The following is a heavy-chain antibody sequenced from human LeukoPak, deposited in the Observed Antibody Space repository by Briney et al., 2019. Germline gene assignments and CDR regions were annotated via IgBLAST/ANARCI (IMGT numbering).Heavy chain of an antibody. D-gene: IGHD4-11*01. CDR2: IIPIFGTA. Sequence: SVKVSCKASGGTFSSYAISWVLQAPGQGLEWMGGIIPIFGTANYAQKFQGRVTITADESTSTAYMELSSLRSEDTAVYYCARVRSSKASSFDYWGQGTLVTVSS. CDR1: GGTFSSYA. J-gene: IGHJ4*02. V-gene: IGHV1-69*01. CDR3: ARVRSSKASSFDY.